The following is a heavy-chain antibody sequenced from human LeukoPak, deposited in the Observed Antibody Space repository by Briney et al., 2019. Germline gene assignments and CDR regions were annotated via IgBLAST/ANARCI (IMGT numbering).Heavy chain of an antibody. J-gene: IGHJ4*02. Sequence: GASVKVSCKASGGTFINYAISWVRQAPGQGLEWMGGIIPIFDTADYAQKFQGKLTITADESTSTAYMELSSLRAEDTAIYYCARDLLGSHTSYSSGAWDYWGQGTLVTVSS. CDR1: GGTFINYA. V-gene: IGHV1-69*13. CDR2: IIPIFDTA. CDR3: ARDLLGSHTSYSSGAWDY. D-gene: IGHD3-9*01.